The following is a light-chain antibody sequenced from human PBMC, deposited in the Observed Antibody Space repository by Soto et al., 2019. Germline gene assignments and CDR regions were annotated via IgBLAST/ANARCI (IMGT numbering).Light chain of an antibody. Sequence: EIVLTQSPGTLSLSPGERVTLSCRASQSVPANYLAWYQQKPGQAPRLLIYGASNRATGIPDRFSGSGSGKDFTLTVSRLEPEDFAVYYCQQYGTPWWTFGQGARVEIK. J-gene: IGKJ1*01. V-gene: IGKV3-20*01. CDR3: QQYGTPWWT. CDR2: GAS. CDR1: QSVPANY.